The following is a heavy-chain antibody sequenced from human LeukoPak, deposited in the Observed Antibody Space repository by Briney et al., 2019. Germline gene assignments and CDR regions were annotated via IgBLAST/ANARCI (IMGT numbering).Heavy chain of an antibody. J-gene: IGHJ4*02. D-gene: IGHD6-19*01. Sequence: GASLRLSCAASGFTFSSYAMHWVRQAPGKGLEWVAVISYDGSNKYYADSVKGRFTISRDNSKNTLYLQMNSLRAEDTAVYYCARVLIAVAANYFDYWGQGTLVTVSS. V-gene: IGHV3-30*04. CDR3: ARVLIAVAANYFDY. CDR2: ISYDGSNK. CDR1: GFTFSSYA.